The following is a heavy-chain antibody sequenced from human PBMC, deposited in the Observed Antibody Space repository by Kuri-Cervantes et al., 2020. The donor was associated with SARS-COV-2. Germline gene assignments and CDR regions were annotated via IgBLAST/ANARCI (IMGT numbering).Heavy chain of an antibody. D-gene: IGHD3-22*01. J-gene: IGHJ6*03. CDR3: ARGGRYDSSGYPRAYFYYYMDV. CDR2: IYYSGST. V-gene: IGHV4-39*01. Sequence: ESLKISCTVSGGSISSSSYYWGWIRQPPGKGLEWIGSIYYSGSTYYNPSLKSRVTISVDTSKNQFSLKLSSVTAADAAVYYCARGGRYDSSGYPRAYFYYYMDVWGKGTTVTVSS. CDR1: GGSISSSSYY.